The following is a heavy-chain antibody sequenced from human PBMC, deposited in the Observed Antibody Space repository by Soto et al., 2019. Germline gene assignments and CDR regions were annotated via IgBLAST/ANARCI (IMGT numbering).Heavy chain of an antibody. Sequence: EVQQVESGGGLVKPGGSLRLSCAASGFTFSSYSMNWVRQAPGKGLEWVSSISSSSSYIYYADSVKGRFTISRDNAKNSLYLQMNSLRAEDTAVYYCASIKARGYCSGGSCYFAFDIWGQGTMVTVSS. V-gene: IGHV3-21*01. CDR1: GFTFSSYS. J-gene: IGHJ3*02. D-gene: IGHD2-15*01. CDR3: ASIKARGYCSGGSCYFAFDI. CDR2: ISSSSSYI.